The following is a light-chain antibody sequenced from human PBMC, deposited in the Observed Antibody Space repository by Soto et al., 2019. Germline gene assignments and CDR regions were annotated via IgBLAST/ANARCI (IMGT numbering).Light chain of an antibody. J-gene: IGLJ1*01. V-gene: IGLV1-40*01. CDR3: QSYDSSLSVYV. Sequence: QSVLTQPPSVSGAPGQRVTISCSGSSSNIGAGYDVHWYRQLPGTAPKLLIYGNSNRPSGVPDRFSGSKSGTSASLAITGLQAEDEADYYCQSYDSSLSVYVFGTGTKVTVL. CDR1: SSNIGAGYD. CDR2: GNS.